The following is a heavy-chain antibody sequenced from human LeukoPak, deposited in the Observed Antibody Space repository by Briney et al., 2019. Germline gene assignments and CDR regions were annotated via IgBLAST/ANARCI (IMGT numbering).Heavy chain of an antibody. D-gene: IGHD5-12*01. V-gene: IGHV3-48*01. CDR3: VRGPRYSGYDYFDY. CDR1: GFSFSTYS. J-gene: IGHJ4*02. CDR2: ISSSLSSI. Sequence: GGSLRLSCAASGFSFSTYSMNWVRQAPGQGMEWVSYISSSLSSIYYADSVKGRFTISRDNAKNSLYLQMSSLRREDTAVYSCVRGPRYSGYDYFDYWGQGTLVTVSS.